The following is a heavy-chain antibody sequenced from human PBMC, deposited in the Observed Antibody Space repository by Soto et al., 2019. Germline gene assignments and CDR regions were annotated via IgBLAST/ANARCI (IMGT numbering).Heavy chain of an antibody. Sequence: ASVKVSCKASGYTFTSYGISWVRQAPGQGLEWMGWISAYNGNTNYAQKLQGRVTMTTDTSTSTAYMELRSLRSDDTAVYYCARDRVDPGSSSTWFDPWGQGTLVTVSS. CDR2: ISAYNGNT. J-gene: IGHJ5*02. V-gene: IGHV1-18*01. D-gene: IGHD6-6*01. CDR3: ARDRVDPGSSSTWFDP. CDR1: GYTFTSYG.